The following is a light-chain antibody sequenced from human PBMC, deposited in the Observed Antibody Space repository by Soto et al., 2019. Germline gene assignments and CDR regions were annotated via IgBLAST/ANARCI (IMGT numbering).Light chain of an antibody. V-gene: IGKV1-39*01. CDR2: AAS. J-gene: IGKJ2*01. CDR1: QSISNY. Sequence: DIQMTQSPSSLSASVGDRVTITCRASQSISNYVNWYQQKPGRAPKVLIYAASTLQSGVPSRFSGSGSGTDFTLTISSLQPEDFATYYCQQSYSLYTFGQGTKLEFK. CDR3: QQSYSLYT.